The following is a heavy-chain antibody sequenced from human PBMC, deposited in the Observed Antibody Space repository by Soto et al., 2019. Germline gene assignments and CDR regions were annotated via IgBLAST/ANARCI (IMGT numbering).Heavy chain of an antibody. J-gene: IGHJ4*02. CDR3: ARAVKIGYSSSYYFDY. CDR2: IYYSGST. Sequence: QVQLQESGPGLVKPSQTLSLTCTVSGGSISSGGYYWSWIRQHPGKGLEWIGYIYYSGSTYYNPSLKSRVTISVDKSKNQFSLKLSSVTAADTAVYYCARAVKIGYSSSYYFDYWGQGTLVTVSS. CDR1: GGSISSGGYY. V-gene: IGHV4-31*03. D-gene: IGHD6-13*01.